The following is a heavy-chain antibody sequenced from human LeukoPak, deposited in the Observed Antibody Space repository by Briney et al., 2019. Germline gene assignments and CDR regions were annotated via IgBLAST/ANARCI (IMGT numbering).Heavy chain of an antibody. V-gene: IGHV4-4*02. J-gene: IGHJ4*02. Sequence: SGTLSLTCAVSGGSISSSNWWSRVRPPPGKGLEWIGEIYHSGSTNYNPSLKRRVTISVDKSKNQFSLKLSSVTAADTAVYYCASLGLRLGELSSYYFDYWGQGTLVTVSS. CDR2: IYHSGST. D-gene: IGHD3-16*02. CDR1: GGSISSSNW. CDR3: ASLGLRLGELSSYYFDY.